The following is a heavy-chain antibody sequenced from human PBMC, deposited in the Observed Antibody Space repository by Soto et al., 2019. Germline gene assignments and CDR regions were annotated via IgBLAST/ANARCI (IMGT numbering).Heavy chain of an antibody. CDR1: GGSISSYY. CDR3: AMSSIARYYYYGMDV. D-gene: IGHD6-6*01. J-gene: IGHJ6*02. Sequence: SETLSLTCTVSGGSISSYYWSWIRQPPGKGLEWIGYIYYSGSTNYNPSLKSRVTISVDTSKNQFSLKLSSVTAADTAVYYCAMSSIARYYYYGMDVWGQGTTVTVSS. V-gene: IGHV4-59*01. CDR2: IYYSGST.